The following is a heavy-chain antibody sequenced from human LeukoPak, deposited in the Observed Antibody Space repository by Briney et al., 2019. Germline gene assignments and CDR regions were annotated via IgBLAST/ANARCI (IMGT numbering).Heavy chain of an antibody. D-gene: IGHD1-26*01. J-gene: IGHJ4*02. V-gene: IGHV4-61*08. CDR2: IYDSGST. CDR3: ATRRLVGATGYSDY. Sequence: SETLSLTCTVSGGSISSGDYYWSRIRQPPGKGLEWIGYIYDSGSTNYNPSLRSRVTISLDTSKNQFSLKLSSVTAADTAVYYCATRRLVGATGYSDYWGQGTLVTVSS. CDR1: GGSISSGDYY.